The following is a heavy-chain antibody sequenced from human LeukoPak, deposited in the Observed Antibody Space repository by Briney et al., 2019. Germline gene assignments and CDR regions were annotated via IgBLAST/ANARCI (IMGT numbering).Heavy chain of an antibody. Sequence: GGSLRLSCAASGFTFNNYAMSWVRQAPGKGLEWVTGISDSGGITVYADSVKGRVTISRANSKNTLYLQTNSLRAEDTAVYYCAKDAQGGSGRYSWGTFDYWGQGTLVTVSS. V-gene: IGHV3-23*01. D-gene: IGHD3-10*01. CDR1: GFTFNNYA. J-gene: IGHJ4*02. CDR2: ISDSGGIT. CDR3: AKDAQGGSGRYSWGTFDY.